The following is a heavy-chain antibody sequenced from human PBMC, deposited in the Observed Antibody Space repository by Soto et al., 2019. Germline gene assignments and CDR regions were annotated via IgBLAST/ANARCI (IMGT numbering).Heavy chain of an antibody. CDR1: GFTFSSYT. V-gene: IGHV3-21*01. D-gene: IGHD3-16*01. CDR2: ISSSSSYI. Sequence: EVQLVESGGGLVKPGGSLRLSCAAFGFTFSSYTMNWVRQAPGKGLEWVSSISSSSSYIYYADSVKGRFTISRDNAKTSLYLQMNTLRAEDTAVYSCARNRGGTLKAFDIWGQGPMVTVSS. CDR3: ARNRGGTLKAFDI. J-gene: IGHJ3*02.